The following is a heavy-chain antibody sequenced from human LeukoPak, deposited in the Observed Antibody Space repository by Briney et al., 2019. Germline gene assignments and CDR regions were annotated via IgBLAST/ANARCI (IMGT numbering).Heavy chain of an antibody. V-gene: IGHV3-23*01. CDR3: AKAREPYYDNSGIDH. CDR1: GFTFCSYV. J-gene: IGHJ4*02. D-gene: IGHD3-22*01. Sequence: GGSLRLSCAASGFTFCSYVMSWVRQAPGKGLEWVSIISGRGSSTYYADSVKGRFTISRDNSKNALYLQMNSLRAEDTAIFYCAKAREPYYDNSGIDHWGQGTLVTVSS. CDR2: ISGRGSST.